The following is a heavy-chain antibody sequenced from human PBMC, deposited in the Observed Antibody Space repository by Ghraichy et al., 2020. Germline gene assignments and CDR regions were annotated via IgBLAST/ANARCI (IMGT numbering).Heavy chain of an antibody. CDR2: IYSGGST. CDR1: GFTVSSNY. CDR3: VRSKDYYGSGSYYLGY. J-gene: IGHJ4*02. Sequence: GGSLRLSCAASGFTVSSNYMNWVRQAPGKGLEWVSVIYSGGSTYYADSVKGRFTISRDNSKNTLYLQMNSLRAEDTAVYYCVRSKDYYGSGSYYLGYWGQGTLVTVSS. V-gene: IGHV3-66*01. D-gene: IGHD3-10*01.